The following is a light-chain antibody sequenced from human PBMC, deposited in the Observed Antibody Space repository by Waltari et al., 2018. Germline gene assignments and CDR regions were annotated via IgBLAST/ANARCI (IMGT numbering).Light chain of an antibody. J-gene: IGKJ4*01. V-gene: IGKV3-15*01. CDR2: GAS. Sequence: EIVMTQSPATLSLSPGERATLSCRASQSVGGNLAWYQQKPGQDPRPLIYGASSRATGIPDRFSVSVSGTDFTLTISSLEPEDVAVYYCLQRSNWPLTFGGGTKVEIK. CDR1: QSVGGN. CDR3: LQRSNWPLT.